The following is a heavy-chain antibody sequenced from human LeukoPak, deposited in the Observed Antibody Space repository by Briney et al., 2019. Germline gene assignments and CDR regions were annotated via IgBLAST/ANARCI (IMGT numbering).Heavy chain of an antibody. D-gene: IGHD3-16*01. J-gene: IGHJ4*01. CDR3: AGGYYFGS. CDR1: GDSISNHY. CDR2: VSYSGST. Sequence: SQTLSLTCTVSGDSISNHYWTWIRQPPERGLEWIACVSYSGSTNYNPSLKSRVTMSVDTSKNQFYLKLSSVTAADTAVYFCAGGYYFGSWGQGTLVTVSS. V-gene: IGHV4-59*11.